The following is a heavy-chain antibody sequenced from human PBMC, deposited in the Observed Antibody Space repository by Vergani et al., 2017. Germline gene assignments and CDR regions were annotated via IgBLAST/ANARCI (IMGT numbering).Heavy chain of an antibody. D-gene: IGHD2-2*01. Sequence: QVQLVESGGGVVQPGRSLRLSCAASGFTFSSYGMHWVRPAPGKGLEWVAVISYDGSNKNYVDSVKGRFTISRDNSKNTLYLHMNSLRTEDTAVYYCAKEPHYCSSTRCSHYYYYYMDVWGKGTTVTVSS. CDR1: GFTFSSYG. J-gene: IGHJ6*03. CDR3: AKEPHYCSSTRCSHYYYYYMDV. CDR2: ISYDGSNK. V-gene: IGHV3-30*18.